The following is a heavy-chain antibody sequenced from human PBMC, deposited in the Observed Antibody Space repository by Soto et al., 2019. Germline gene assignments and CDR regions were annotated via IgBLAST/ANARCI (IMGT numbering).Heavy chain of an antibody. CDR3: AREHIGGELLY. CDR1: GGTFSSYA. D-gene: IGHD1-26*01. V-gene: IGHV1-69*12. CDR2: IIPIFGTA. Sequence: VQLVQSGAEVKKPGSSVKVSCKASGGTFSSYAISWVRQAPGQGLEWMGGIIPIFGTANYAQKFQGRVTITADESTSTANVDLSSLRSEDTAVYYCAREHIGGELLYRGQGTLVTVSS. J-gene: IGHJ4*02.